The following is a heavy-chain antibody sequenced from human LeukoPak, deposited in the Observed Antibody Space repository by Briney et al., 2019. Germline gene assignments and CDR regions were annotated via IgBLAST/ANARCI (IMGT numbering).Heavy chain of an antibody. CDR3: ARSADDAFDI. CDR1: AFSFSNYG. V-gene: IGHV3-33*01. Sequence: GTSLRLSCAASAFSFSNYGMHWVRQAPGKGLEWVALIWYDGSNRYYADSVKGRFTISRDNPKNTLYVQMNSLRAEDTAVYYCARSADDAFDIWGQGTMVTVSS. J-gene: IGHJ3*02. CDR2: IWYDGSNR.